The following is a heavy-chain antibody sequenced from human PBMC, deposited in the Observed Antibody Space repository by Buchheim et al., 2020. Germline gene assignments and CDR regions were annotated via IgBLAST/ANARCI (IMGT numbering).Heavy chain of an antibody. Sequence: QVQLQESGPGLVKPSQTLSLTCTVSGGSISSGSYYWSWIRQPAGNGLEWIGRIYTSGSTNYNPSLKSRVTISVDTSKNQFSLKLSSVTAADTAVYYCARVTVVPAAAYNWFDPWGQGTL. CDR1: GGSISSGSYY. J-gene: IGHJ5*02. V-gene: IGHV4-61*02. CDR2: IYTSGST. D-gene: IGHD2-2*01. CDR3: ARVTVVPAAAYNWFDP.